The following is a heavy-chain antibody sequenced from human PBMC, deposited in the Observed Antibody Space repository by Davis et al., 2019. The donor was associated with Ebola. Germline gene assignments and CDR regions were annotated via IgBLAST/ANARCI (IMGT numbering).Heavy chain of an antibody. D-gene: IGHD6-19*01. V-gene: IGHV3-23*01. Sequence: PGGSLRLSCAASGFTFSTYAMSWVRQAPGKGLEWVSAISGSGVITHYADSVKGRFTISRDNSKNTLYLQMNSLRAEDTAVFYCAKRPRKQWLVHYFDYWGQGTLVTVSS. CDR2: ISGSGVIT. CDR1: GFTFSTYA. J-gene: IGHJ4*02. CDR3: AKRPRKQWLVHYFDY.